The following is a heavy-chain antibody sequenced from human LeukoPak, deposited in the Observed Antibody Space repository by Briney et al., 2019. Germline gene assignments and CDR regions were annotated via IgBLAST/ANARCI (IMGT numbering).Heavy chain of an antibody. Sequence: ASVKVSCKASGYTFTSYYMHWVRQAPGQGLEWMGGIIPIFGTANYAQKFQGRVTITADKSTSTAYMELSSLRSEDTAVYYCARGKRSSRGSYWFDYWGQGTLVTVSS. V-gene: IGHV1-69*06. CDR1: GYTFTSYY. CDR3: ARGKRSSRGSYWFDY. J-gene: IGHJ4*02. CDR2: IIPIFGTA. D-gene: IGHD1-26*01.